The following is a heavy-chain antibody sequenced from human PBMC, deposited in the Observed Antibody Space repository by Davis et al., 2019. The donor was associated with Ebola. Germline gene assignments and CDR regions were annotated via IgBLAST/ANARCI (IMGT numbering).Heavy chain of an antibody. J-gene: IGHJ4*02. CDR2: ITNSGTST. Sequence: PGGSLRLSCVASGFTYSDYAMSWVRQAPGKGLEWVSSITNSGTSTYYADSVKGRFYISRDNSKNTLSLQMNSLRAEDTALYYCAKEVGHNWGYFDYWGQGTLVTVSS. CDR3: AKEVGHNWGYFDY. V-gene: IGHV3-23*01. D-gene: IGHD3-16*01. CDR1: GFTYSDYA.